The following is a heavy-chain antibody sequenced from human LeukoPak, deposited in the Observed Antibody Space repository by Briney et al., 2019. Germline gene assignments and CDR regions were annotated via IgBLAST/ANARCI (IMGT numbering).Heavy chain of an antibody. CDR1: GGSISSSSYY. D-gene: IGHD3-10*01. V-gene: IGHV4-39*07. CDR2: FYYSGTT. J-gene: IGHJ5*02. Sequence: PSETLSLTCTVSGGSISSSSYYGGWIRQPPGKGLEWIGSFYYSGTTYYNPSLKSRVTISVDTSKNQFSLKLSSVTAADTAVYYCAREGSMGYGSGSYYHWFDPWGQGTLVTVSS. CDR3: AREGSMGYGSGSYYHWFDP.